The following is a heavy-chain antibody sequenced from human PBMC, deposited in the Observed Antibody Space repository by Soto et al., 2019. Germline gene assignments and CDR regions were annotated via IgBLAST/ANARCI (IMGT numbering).Heavy chain of an antibody. J-gene: IGHJ5*02. CDR2: IYYSGST. D-gene: IGHD2-15*01. Sequence: PSETLSLTCTVSGGSISSGGYYWSWIRQHPGKGLEWIGYIYYSGSTYYNPSLKSRVTISVDTSKNQFSLKLSSVTAADTAVYYCASESVVAATPGWFDPWGQGTLVTVSS. V-gene: IGHV4-30-4*08. CDR1: GGSISSGGYY. CDR3: ASESVVAATPGWFDP.